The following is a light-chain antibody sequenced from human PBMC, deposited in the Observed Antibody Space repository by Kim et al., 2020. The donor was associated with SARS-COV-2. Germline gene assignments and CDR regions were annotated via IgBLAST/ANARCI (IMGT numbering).Light chain of an antibody. CDR2: KAS. CDR3: QQYKT. J-gene: IGKJ1*01. Sequence: STQSASVGDRVTITCRASQSISSWLAWYQQKPGKAPKLLIYKASSLESGVPSRFSGSGSGTEFTLTISSLQPDDFATYYCQQYKTFGQGTKVDIK. CDR1: QSISSW. V-gene: IGKV1-5*03.